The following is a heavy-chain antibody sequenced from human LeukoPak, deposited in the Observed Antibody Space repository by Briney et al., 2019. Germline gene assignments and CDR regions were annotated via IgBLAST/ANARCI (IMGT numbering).Heavy chain of an antibody. D-gene: IGHD6-13*01. CDR2: VSGSGGST. Sequence: GGFLRLSCAASGFTFRSYAMNWVRQAPGKGLEWVSSVSGSGGSTYYADSVKGRFTISRDNSKNTLYLQMNSLRAEDTAVYYCARAFWGIAAAGTWINYQNWFDPWGQGTLVTVSS. V-gene: IGHV3-23*01. CDR1: GFTFRSYA. J-gene: IGHJ5*02. CDR3: ARAFWGIAAAGTWINYQNWFDP.